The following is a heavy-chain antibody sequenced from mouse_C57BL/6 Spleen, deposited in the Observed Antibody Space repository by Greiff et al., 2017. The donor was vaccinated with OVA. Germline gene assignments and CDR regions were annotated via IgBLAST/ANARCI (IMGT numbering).Heavy chain of an antibody. CDR1: GYTFTSYW. CDR2: IHPNSGST. J-gene: IGHJ4*01. Sequence: QVQLKQPGAELVKPGASVKLSCKASGYTFTSYWMHWVKQRPGQGLEWIGMIHPNSGSTNYNENFKSKATLTVDKSSSTAYMQLSSLTSEDSAVYYCARDQYYSNYEGNAMDYWGQGTSVTVSS. V-gene: IGHV1-64*01. CDR3: ARDQYYSNYEGNAMDY. D-gene: IGHD2-5*01.